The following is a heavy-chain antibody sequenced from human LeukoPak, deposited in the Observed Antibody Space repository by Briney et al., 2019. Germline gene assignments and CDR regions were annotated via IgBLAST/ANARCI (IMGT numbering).Heavy chain of an antibody. V-gene: IGHV3-23*01. CDR2: LSGSGNNT. CDR1: GFTFSSYA. CDR3: AKIDYDSSAYRTFDY. J-gene: IGHJ4*02. Sequence: GGSLRLSCAASGFTFSSYAMRWVRQAPGKGLEWVSALSGSGNNTYYADSVKGRFTISRDNSKNTLYLQMSSLRAEDTAVYYCAKIDYDSSAYRTFDYWGQGTLVTVSS. D-gene: IGHD3-22*01.